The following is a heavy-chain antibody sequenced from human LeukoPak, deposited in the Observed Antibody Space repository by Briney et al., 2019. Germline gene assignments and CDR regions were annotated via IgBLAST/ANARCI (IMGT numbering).Heavy chain of an antibody. V-gene: IGHV1-3*01. Sequence: ASVKVSCKASGGTFSSYAISWVRQAPGQGLEWMGWINAGNGNTKYSQKFQGRVTITRDTSASTAYMELSSLRSEDTAVYYCARGYCGGDCSVDYWGQGTLVTVSS. J-gene: IGHJ4*02. D-gene: IGHD2-21*02. CDR3: ARGYCGGDCSVDY. CDR2: INAGNGNT. CDR1: GGTFSSYA.